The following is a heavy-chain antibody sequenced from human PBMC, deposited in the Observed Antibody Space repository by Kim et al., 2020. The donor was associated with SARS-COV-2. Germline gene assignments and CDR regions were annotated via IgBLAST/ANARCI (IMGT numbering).Heavy chain of an antibody. Sequence: SETLSLTCAVYGGSFSGYYWSWIRQPPGKGLEWIGEISHSGSTNYNPSLKSRVTISVDTSKNQFSLKLSSVTAADTAVYYCVTYYYDSSGYWKIDYWGQGTLVTVSS. J-gene: IGHJ4*02. V-gene: IGHV4-34*01. CDR3: VTYYYDSSGYWKIDY. D-gene: IGHD3-22*01. CDR2: ISHSGST. CDR1: GGSFSGYY.